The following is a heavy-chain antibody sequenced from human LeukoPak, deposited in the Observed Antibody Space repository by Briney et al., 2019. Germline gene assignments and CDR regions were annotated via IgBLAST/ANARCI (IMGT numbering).Heavy chain of an antibody. V-gene: IGHV4-59*01. D-gene: IGHD3-3*01. CDR1: GGSISSYY. CDR3: ARGSYDFWSGYSWFDP. CDR2: IYYSGST. J-gene: IGHJ5*02. Sequence: SEPLSLTCTVSGGSISSYYWSWIRQPPGKGLEWIGYIYYSGSTNYNPSLKSRVTISVDTSKNQFSLKLSSVTAADSAVYYCARGSYDFWSGYSWFDPWGQGTLVTVSS.